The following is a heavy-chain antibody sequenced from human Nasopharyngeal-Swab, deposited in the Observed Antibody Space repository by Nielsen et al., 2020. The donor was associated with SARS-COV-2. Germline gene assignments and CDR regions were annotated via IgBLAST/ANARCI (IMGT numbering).Heavy chain of an antibody. J-gene: IGHJ4*02. CDR2: ISLSGTYI. Sequence: GESLKISCVASGITFSSYTMNWVRQAPGKGLEWVSSISLSGTYIYYADSVKGRFTISRDNAKNTLYLQMNSLRAEDTAVYYCARVPNRGYFDYWGQGTLVTVSS. CDR1: GITFSSYT. CDR3: ARVPNRGYFDY. V-gene: IGHV3-21*01. D-gene: IGHD3-10*01.